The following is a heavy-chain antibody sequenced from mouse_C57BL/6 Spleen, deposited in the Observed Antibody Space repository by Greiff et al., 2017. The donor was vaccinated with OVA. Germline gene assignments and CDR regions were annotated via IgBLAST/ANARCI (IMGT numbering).Heavy chain of an antibody. D-gene: IGHD1-1*01. Sequence: VQLHQSGAELVKPGASVKLSCKASGYTFTSYWMHWVKQRPGQGLEWIGMIHPNSGSTNYNEKFKSKATLTVDKSSSTAYMQLSSLTSEDSAVYYCARYYGSSFWYFDVWGTGTTVTVSS. J-gene: IGHJ1*03. V-gene: IGHV1-64*01. CDR1: GYTFTSYW. CDR3: ARYYGSSFWYFDV. CDR2: IHPNSGST.